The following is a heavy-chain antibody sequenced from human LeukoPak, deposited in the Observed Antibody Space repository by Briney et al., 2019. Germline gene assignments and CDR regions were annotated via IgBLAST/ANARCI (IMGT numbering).Heavy chain of an antibody. CDR3: VRELYNYGMDV. J-gene: IGHJ6*02. Sequence: PGGSLRLSCAASGFSFSTYSMHWVRQAPGKGLEWVMAISNDGSQEYYADSVKGRFTISRDNSKNTLYLQMNSLRPEDTAVFCCVRELYNYGMDVWGQGTTVTV. V-gene: IGHV3-30-3*01. CDR1: GFSFSTYS. CDR2: ISNDGSQE.